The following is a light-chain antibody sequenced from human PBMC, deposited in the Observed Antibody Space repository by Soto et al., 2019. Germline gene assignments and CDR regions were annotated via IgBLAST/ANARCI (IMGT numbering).Light chain of an antibody. V-gene: IGKV3-20*01. CDR1: QSVGSNY. CDR3: HQYASIPLT. Sequence: EIVLTQSPGTLSLSPGERATLSCRASQSVGSNYLAWYQQKPGQAPRLLIYGASSRATGIPDSFSGSGSGTDFTLTISRLEPEDFAVYYCHQYASIPLTFGQGTKVEIK. J-gene: IGKJ1*01. CDR2: GAS.